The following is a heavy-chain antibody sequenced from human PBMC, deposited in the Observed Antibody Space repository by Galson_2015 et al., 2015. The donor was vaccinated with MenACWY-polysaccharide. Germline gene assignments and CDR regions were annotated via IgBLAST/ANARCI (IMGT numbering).Heavy chain of an antibody. V-gene: IGHV3-23*01. CDR1: GFTFSSYG. CDR2: ISGRGGST. Sequence: SLRLSCAASGFTFSSYGMSWVRQAPGKGLEWVSGISGRGGSTYYADSVKGRFTISRDNSKNTLYLQMNSLRADDTAAYYCAKERTTVDIWGQGTMVTVSS. CDR3: AKERTTVDI. D-gene: IGHD4-17*01. J-gene: IGHJ3*02.